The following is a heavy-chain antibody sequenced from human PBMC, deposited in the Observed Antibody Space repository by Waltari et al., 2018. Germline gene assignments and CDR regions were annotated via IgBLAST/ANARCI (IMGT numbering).Heavy chain of an antibody. CDR1: GFIFSTYT. V-gene: IGHV3-30*04. D-gene: IGHD5-18*01. CDR2: ISEDGTNK. J-gene: IGHJ4*02. Sequence: QVQLVDSGGGVVQPGTSLRLSCAASGFIFSTYTMHWVRQAPGKGRGWVEVISEDGTNKYYPGAVEGRFTISRDNSKNTLYLQMNSLRADDTAVYYCARDSVGYSYGDYWGQGTLVTVSS. CDR3: ARDSVGYSYGDY.